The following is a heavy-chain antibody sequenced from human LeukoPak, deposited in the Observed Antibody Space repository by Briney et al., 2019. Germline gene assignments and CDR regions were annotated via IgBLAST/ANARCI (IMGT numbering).Heavy chain of an antibody. CDR1: GGSFTRFW. CDR2: IYPADSDT. J-gene: IGHJ5*01. CDR3: ARLPHCGSDCYPNWFDS. D-gene: IGHD2-21*02. V-gene: IGHV5-51*01. Sequence: GESLKISCEGSGGSFTRFWIGWVRQMPGKGLELMGVIYPADSDTRYSPSFQGQVTISADKSISTAYLQWSSLKTSDTAIYYCARLPHCGSDCYPNWFDSWGQGTLVTVSS.